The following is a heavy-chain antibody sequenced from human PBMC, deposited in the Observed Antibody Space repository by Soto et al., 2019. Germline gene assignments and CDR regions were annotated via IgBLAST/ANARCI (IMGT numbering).Heavy chain of an antibody. CDR2: ISYDGSNK. CDR1: GFTFNAYA. V-gene: IGHV3-30*18. Sequence: RRSCAASGFTFNAYAMHWVRQAPGKGLEWVAVISYDGSNKYYADSVKGRFTISRDDSKNTLYLQMNSLRAEDTALFYCAKGITGEDFDYWGQGTLVTVSS. D-gene: IGHD1-20*01. J-gene: IGHJ4*02. CDR3: AKGITGEDFDY.